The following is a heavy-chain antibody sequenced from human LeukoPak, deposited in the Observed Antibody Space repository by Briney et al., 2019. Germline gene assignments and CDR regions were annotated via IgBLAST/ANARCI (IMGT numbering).Heavy chain of an antibody. CDR3: ARSYRLSGGSWGEGY. V-gene: IGHV1-69*13. J-gene: IGHJ4*02. Sequence: GASVKVSCKAPGGIFSSHSFNWVRQAPGQGLEWMGGIIPVFGTVKYAQKFLGRVTITADEPATTYMDLKRLRLEDTAVYYCARSYRLSGGSWGEGYWGQGTLVTVSS. CDR1: GGIFSSHS. CDR2: IIPVFGTV. D-gene: IGHD2-15*01.